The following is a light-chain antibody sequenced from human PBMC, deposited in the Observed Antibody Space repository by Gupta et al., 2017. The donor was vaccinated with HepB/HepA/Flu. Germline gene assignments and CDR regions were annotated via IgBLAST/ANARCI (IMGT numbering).Light chain of an antibody. Sequence: EIVXTQXXXPLSLXXXERATLSCRASQSVSTYLAWYQQKPGQAPRLLIYGASSRATGIPDRFSGSGSGTDFTLTISRLEPEDFAVYYCQQYGSSQGLTFGGGTKVEIK. V-gene: IGKV3-20*01. CDR3: QQYGSSQGLT. CDR2: GAS. J-gene: IGKJ4*01. CDR1: QSVSTY.